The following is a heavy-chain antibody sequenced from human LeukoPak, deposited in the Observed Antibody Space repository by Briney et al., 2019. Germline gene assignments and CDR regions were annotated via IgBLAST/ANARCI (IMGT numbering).Heavy chain of an antibody. CDR3: ARGNYDSSGYYSGFDY. CDR1: GGSFSGYY. J-gene: IGHJ4*02. V-gene: IGHV4-34*01. CDR2: IYHSGST. D-gene: IGHD3-22*01. Sequence: SETLSLTCAVYGGSFSGYYWSWTRQPPGKGLEWIGYIYHSGSTYYNPSLKSRVTISVDRSKNQFSLKLSSVTAADTAVYYCARGNYDSSGYYSGFDYWGQGTLVTVSS.